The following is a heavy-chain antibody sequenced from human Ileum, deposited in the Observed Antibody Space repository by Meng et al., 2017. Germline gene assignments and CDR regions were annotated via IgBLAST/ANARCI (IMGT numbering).Heavy chain of an antibody. D-gene: IGHD1-1*01. CDR1: GYTFRNYP. CDR3: ARENDNWNYFDY. CDR2: INAGNGNI. Sequence: VQLVQSGTEVTKVGASVKVSCTASGYTFRNYPLHWVRQAPGQRPEWMGWINAGNGNIKISQKFQGRITITSDTSATAYMELSSLRSEDTAVYFCARENDNWNYFDYWGQGSLVTVSS. J-gene: IGHJ4*02. V-gene: IGHV1-3*01.